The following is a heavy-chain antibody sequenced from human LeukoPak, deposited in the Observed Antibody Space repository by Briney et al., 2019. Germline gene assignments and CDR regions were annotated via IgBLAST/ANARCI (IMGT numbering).Heavy chain of an antibody. J-gene: IGHJ4*02. D-gene: IGHD3-3*01. V-gene: IGHV1-18*01. CDR1: GYSFISYG. CDR2: ISGHNGQT. Sequence: GASVKVSCKASGYSFISYGISWVRQAPGQGLEWMGWISGHNGQTSYAQKLQGRVTMTTETSTSTVYMELRSLRSDDTAVYYCARWGPDFWSDYYPFDCWGQGTLVIVSS. CDR3: ARWGPDFWSDYYPFDC.